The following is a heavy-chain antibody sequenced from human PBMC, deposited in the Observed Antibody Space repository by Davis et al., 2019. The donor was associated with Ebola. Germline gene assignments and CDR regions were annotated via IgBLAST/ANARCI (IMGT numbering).Heavy chain of an antibody. CDR2: ISSSSSYI. D-gene: IGHD3-16*02. CDR1: GFTLSSYS. Sequence: GESLKISCAASGFTLSSYSMNWVRQAPGKGLEWVSSISSSSSYIYYADSVKGRFTISRDNSKNTLYLQMNSLRAEDTAVYYCARDDRYQSRYYYYGMDVWGKGTTVTVSS. V-gene: IGHV3-21*01. J-gene: IGHJ6*04. CDR3: ARDDRYQSRYYYYGMDV.